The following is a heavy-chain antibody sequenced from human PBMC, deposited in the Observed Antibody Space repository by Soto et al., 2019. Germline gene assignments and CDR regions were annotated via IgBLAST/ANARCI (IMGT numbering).Heavy chain of an antibody. J-gene: IGHJ6*02. CDR1: GFTFSSYG. D-gene: IGHD6-6*01. V-gene: IGHV3-30*18. Sequence: XGSLRLSCAASGFTFSSYGMHWVRQAPGKGLEWVAVISYDGSNKYYADSVKGRFTISRDNSKNTLYLQMNSLRAEDTAVYYCAKDGYSSSSSRPFYYYYGMDVWGQGTTVTVSS. CDR3: AKDGYSSSSSRPFYYYYGMDV. CDR2: ISYDGSNK.